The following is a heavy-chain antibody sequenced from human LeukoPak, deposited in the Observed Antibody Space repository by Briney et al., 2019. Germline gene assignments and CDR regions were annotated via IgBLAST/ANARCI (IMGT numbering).Heavy chain of an antibody. CDR2: ISYDGSNK. J-gene: IGHJ4*02. D-gene: IGHD3-10*01. CDR1: GFTFSSYG. V-gene: IGHV3-30*03. Sequence: GGPLRLSCAASGFTFSSYGMHWVRQAPGKGLEWVAVISYDGSNKYYADSVKGRFTISRDNSKNTLYLQMNSLRAEDTAVYYCARAVRGVKDYWGQGTLVTVSS. CDR3: ARAVRGVKDY.